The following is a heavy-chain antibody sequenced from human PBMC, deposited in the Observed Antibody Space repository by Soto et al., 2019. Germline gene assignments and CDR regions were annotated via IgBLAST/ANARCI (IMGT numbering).Heavy chain of an antibody. D-gene: IGHD2-2*01. CDR2: ISYDGSNE. J-gene: IGHJ6*02. CDR3: AKDNNPVVVPAAMGGVAV. CDR1: GFAFSSYG. V-gene: IGHV3-30*18. Sequence: GGSMRLSCAAAGFAFSSYGMHWVRQAPGKGLEWVAVISYDGSNEYYADSVKGRFAISRDNSKNTLYLQMNSLRTEDTAVYYCAKDNNPVVVPAAMGGVAVWGQGTMVTVSS.